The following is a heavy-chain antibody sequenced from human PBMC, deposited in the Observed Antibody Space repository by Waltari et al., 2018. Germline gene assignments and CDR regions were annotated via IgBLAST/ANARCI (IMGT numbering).Heavy chain of an antibody. CDR1: GGSISSHY. CDR2: IYYSGST. CDR3: ASTPRGSGYYYYYYGMDV. J-gene: IGHJ6*02. D-gene: IGHD2-15*01. Sequence: QVQLQESGPGLVKPSETLSLTCTVPGGSISSHYWSWIRQPPGKGLEWIGYIYYSGSTNYNPSLKSRVTISVDTSKNQFSLKLSSVTAADTAVYYCASTPRGSGYYYYYYGMDVWGQGTTVTVSS. V-gene: IGHV4-59*11.